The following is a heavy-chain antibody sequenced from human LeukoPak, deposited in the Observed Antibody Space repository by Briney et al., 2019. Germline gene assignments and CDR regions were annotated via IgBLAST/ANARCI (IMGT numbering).Heavy chain of an antibody. CDR2: ISGSGGST. J-gene: IGHJ3*02. CDR3: AKDNRYCSSTSCYDDAFDI. D-gene: IGHD2-2*01. V-gene: IGHV3-23*01. Sequence: AGGSLRLSCAASGSTFSSYAMSWVRQAPGKGLEWVSAISGSGGSTYYADSVKGRFTISRDNSKNTPYLQMNSLRAEDTAVYYCAKDNRYCSSTSCYDDAFDIWGQGTMVTVSS. CDR1: GSTFSSYA.